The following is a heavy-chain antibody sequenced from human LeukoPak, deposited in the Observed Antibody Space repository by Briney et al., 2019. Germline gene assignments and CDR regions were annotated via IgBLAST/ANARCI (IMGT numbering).Heavy chain of an antibody. CDR3: ARDRGGSYRFDY. CDR1: GGSISSGSYY. Sequence: SETLSLTCTVSGGSISSGSYYWSWIRQPAGKGLEWIGRIYTSGSTNYNPSLKSRVTISVDTSKNQFSLKLSSVTAADTAVYYCARDRGGSYRFDYWGQGTLVTVSS. D-gene: IGHD1-26*01. J-gene: IGHJ4*02. CDR2: IYTSGST. V-gene: IGHV4-61*02.